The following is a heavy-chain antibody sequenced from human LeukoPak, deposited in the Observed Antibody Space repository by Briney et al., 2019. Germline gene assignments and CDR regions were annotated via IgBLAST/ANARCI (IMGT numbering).Heavy chain of an antibody. D-gene: IGHD6-19*01. CDR1: GYSISTGYY. CDR3: ARQTTPQWLVRQAFDI. CDR2: FYHGGST. J-gene: IGHJ3*02. Sequence: SETLSLTCTVSGYSISTGYYWDWIRQPPGKGLEWIGTFYHGGSTYYNPSLKSRVTISVDTSKNQFSLKLSSVTAADTAVYYCARQTTPQWLVRQAFDIWGQGTMVTVSS. V-gene: IGHV4-38-2*02.